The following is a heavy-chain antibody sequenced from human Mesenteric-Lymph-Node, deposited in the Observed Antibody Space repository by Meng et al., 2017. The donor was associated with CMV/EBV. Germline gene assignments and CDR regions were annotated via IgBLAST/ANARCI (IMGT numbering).Heavy chain of an antibody. CDR2: INCYNGNK. CDR1: GYTFTSAG. V-gene: IGHV1-18*01. J-gene: IGHJ4*03. CDR3: ARDLDFWSGYYDN. Sequence: ASVKVSCKASGYTFTSAGIHWVRQAPGQGLEWMGWINCYNGNKNYAQRFRGRVTMTTDTSTSTAYMELKMLRSDDRAVYFCARDLDFWSGYYDNWGQGTLVTVS. D-gene: IGHD3-3*01.